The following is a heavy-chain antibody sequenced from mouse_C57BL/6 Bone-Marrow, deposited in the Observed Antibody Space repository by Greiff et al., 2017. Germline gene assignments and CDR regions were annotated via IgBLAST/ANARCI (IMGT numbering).Heavy chain of an antibody. CDR2: IDPEDGET. V-gene: IGHV14-2*01. J-gene: IGHJ3*01. CDR1: GFNIKDYY. D-gene: IGHD2-4*01. Sequence: EVKLMESGAELVKPGASVKLSCTASGFNIKDYYMHWVKQRTEQGLEWIGRIDPEDGETKYAPKFQGKATITADTSSNTAYLQLSSLTSEDTAVYYCAVYYDYDTWFAYWGQGTLVTVSA. CDR3: AVYYDYDTWFAY.